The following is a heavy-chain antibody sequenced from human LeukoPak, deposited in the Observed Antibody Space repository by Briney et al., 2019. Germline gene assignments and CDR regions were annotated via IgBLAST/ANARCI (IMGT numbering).Heavy chain of an antibody. V-gene: IGHV1-69*05. CDR1: GGTFSSYA. J-gene: IGHJ5*02. D-gene: IGHD6-19*01. CDR3: AREDPAIAVAGYNWFDP. Sequence: SVKVSCKASGGTFSSYAISWVRHAPGQGIEWMGGIIPIFGTANYAQKFQGRVTITTDESTSTAYMELSSLRSEDTAVYYCAREDPAIAVAGYNWFDPWGQGTLVTVSS. CDR2: IIPIFGTA.